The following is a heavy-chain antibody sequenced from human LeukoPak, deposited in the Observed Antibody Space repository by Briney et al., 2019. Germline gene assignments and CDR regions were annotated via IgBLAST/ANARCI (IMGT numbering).Heavy chain of an antibody. CDR1: GGTFSSYT. CDR2: IIPILGIA. D-gene: IGHD1-1*01. V-gene: IGHV1-69*04. Sequence: PVKVSCKASGGTFSSYTISWVRQAPGQGLEWMGRIIPILGIANYAQKFQGRVTITADKSTSTAYMELSSLRSEDTAVYYCARDFGWPNELDYWGQGTLVTVSS. CDR3: ARDFGWPNELDY. J-gene: IGHJ4*02.